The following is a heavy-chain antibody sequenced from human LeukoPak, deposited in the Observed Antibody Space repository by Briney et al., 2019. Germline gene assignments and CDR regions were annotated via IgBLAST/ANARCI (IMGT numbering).Heavy chain of an antibody. Sequence: SVKVSCKASGGTFSSYAISWVRQAPGQGLEWMGGIIPIFGTANYAQKFQGRVTITADKSTSTAYMELSSLRAEDTAVYYCAKDTTRYSSSWLFDPWGQGTLVTVSS. V-gene: IGHV1-69*06. CDR3: AKDTTRYSSSWLFDP. CDR2: IIPIFGTA. D-gene: IGHD6-13*01. J-gene: IGHJ5*02. CDR1: GGTFSSYA.